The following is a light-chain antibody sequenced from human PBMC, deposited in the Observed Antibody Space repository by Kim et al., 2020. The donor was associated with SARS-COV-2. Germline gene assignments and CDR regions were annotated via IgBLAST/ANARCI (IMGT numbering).Light chain of an antibody. V-gene: IGLV3-1*01. CDR2: QDS. Sequence: GSPGQTASITCAGDKLGDKYACWYQQKPGQSPVLVIYQDSKRPSGIPERFSGSNSGNTATLTISGTQAMDEADYYCQAWDSSTVVFGGGTKLTVL. CDR3: QAWDSSTVV. J-gene: IGLJ3*02. CDR1: KLGDKY.